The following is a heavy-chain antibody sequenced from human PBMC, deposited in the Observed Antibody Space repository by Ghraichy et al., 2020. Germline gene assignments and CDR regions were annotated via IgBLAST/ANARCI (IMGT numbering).Heavy chain of an antibody. D-gene: IGHD3-9*01. CDR1: GYTFTSYA. CDR3: ARVDILTGLRVSSVRSYYYYGMDV. Sequence: ASVKVSCKASGYTFTSYAMNWVRQAPGQGLEWMGWINTNTGNPTYAQGFTGRFVFSLDTSVSTAYLQISSLKAEDTAVYYCARVDILTGLRVSSVRSYYYYGMDVWGQGTTVTVSS. J-gene: IGHJ6*02. V-gene: IGHV7-4-1*02. CDR2: INTNTGNP.